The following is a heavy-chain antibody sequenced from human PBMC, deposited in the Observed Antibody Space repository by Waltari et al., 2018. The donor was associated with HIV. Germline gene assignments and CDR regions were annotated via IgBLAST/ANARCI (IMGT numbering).Heavy chain of an antibody. CDR2: VNHVGRT. Sequence: QVHLEQWGTGLLRPSETLSLTCAVYGGSFRGYYWIWIRQSPGRGLGWIGEVNHVGRTNYSPSLKGRVTVSVDTSKNQFSLTMRSVTAADTAVYYCARDSAPGLAVDDDDGEFFYYGLDVWGQGTTVTVSS. CDR1: GGSFRGYY. J-gene: IGHJ6*01. D-gene: IGHD6-19*01. CDR3: ARDSAPGLAVDDDDGEFFYYGLDV. V-gene: IGHV4-34*01.